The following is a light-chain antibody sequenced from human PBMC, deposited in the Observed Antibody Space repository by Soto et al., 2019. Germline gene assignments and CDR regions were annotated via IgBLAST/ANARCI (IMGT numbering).Light chain of an antibody. CDR2: EVS. CDR3: SSYTSSSSWV. Sequence: QSALTQPASVSGSPGQSVTISCAGTFSDIGGYNFVSWYQQHPDGAPKLMIYEVSNRPSGVSNRFSGSKSGNTASLTISGLQAEDEADYYCSSYTSSSSWVFGGGTKLTVL. V-gene: IGLV2-14*01. CDR1: FSDIGGYNF. J-gene: IGLJ3*02.